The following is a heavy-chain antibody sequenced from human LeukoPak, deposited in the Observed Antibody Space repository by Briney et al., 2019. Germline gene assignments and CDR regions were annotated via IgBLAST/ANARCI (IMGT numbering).Heavy chain of an antibody. CDR3: ARDRRFFDHNNWFAP. Sequence: PGGSLRLACAAAGFTFSSYGMGWDRQAPGKGREGVGVISYDGSNKYYGDSGKGRFTISRHNSKNTLYLQMNSLRAEDTAVYYCARDRRFFDHNNWFAPWGQGTLVTVSS. V-gene: IGHV3-30-3*01. D-gene: IGHD3/OR15-3a*01. CDR1: GFTFSSYG. CDR2: ISYDGSNK. J-gene: IGHJ5*02.